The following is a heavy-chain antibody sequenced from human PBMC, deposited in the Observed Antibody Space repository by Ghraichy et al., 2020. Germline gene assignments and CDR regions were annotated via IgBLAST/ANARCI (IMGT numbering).Heavy chain of an antibody. V-gene: IGHV3-23*01. Sequence: GGSLRLSCAASGFTFSSYAMNWVRQAPGKGLEWVSIISGRGSTTYYADSVKGRFTISRDNSKNILYLQMNSLRAKDTAVYYCAKETQRTTAAGPIDYWGQGTLVTVSS. CDR3: AKETQRTTAAGPIDY. J-gene: IGHJ4*02. D-gene: IGHD6-13*01. CDR1: GFTFSSYA. CDR2: ISGRGSTT.